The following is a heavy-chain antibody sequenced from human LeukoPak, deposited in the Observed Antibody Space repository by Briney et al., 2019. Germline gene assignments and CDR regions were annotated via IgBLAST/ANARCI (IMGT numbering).Heavy chain of an antibody. V-gene: IGHV4-59*08. D-gene: IGHD6-13*01. CDR2: IYYSEST. Sequence: SETLSLTCTVSGGSISSYYWSWIRQPPGKGLEWIGYIYYSESTNYNPSLKSRVTISVDTSKNQFSLKLSSVTAADTAVYYCARSDTLAAAGPHYYYYGMDVWGQGTTVTVSS. J-gene: IGHJ6*02. CDR1: GGSISSYY. CDR3: ARSDTLAAAGPHYYYYGMDV.